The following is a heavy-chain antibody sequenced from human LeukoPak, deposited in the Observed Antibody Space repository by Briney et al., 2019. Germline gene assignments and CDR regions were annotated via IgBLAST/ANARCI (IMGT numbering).Heavy chain of an antibody. D-gene: IGHD1-26*01. J-gene: IGHJ4*02. CDR1: GFTVSSNY. V-gene: IGHV3-66*01. CDR2: IYSGGST. CDR3: ARDTGIVGATTVVGFDY. Sequence: GGSLRLSCAASGFTVSSNYMSWVRQAPGKGLEWGSVIYSGGSTYYADSVKGRFTISRDNSKNTLYLQMNSLRAEDTAVYYCARDTGIVGATTVVGFDYWGQGTLVTVSS.